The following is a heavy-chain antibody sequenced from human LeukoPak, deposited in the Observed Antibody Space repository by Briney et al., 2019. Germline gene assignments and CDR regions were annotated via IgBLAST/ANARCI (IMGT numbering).Heavy chain of an antibody. CDR1: GGSIGSYY. J-gene: IGHJ4*02. CDR2: IYYIGST. V-gene: IGHV4-59*01. Sequence: SETLSLTCTVSGGSIGSYYWSWIRQPPGKGLEWIGYIYYIGSTNYNPSLKSRVTISVHTSKNQFSLKLSSVTAADTAVYYCARDPATTTVAHHFDYWGQGTPVTVSS. D-gene: IGHD4-23*01. CDR3: ARDPATTTVAHHFDY.